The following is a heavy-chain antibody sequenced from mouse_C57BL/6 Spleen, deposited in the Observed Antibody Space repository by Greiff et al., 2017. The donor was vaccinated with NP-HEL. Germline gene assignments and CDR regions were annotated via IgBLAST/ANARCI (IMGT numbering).Heavy chain of an antibody. V-gene: IGHV1-15*01. Sequence: VQLQQSGAELVRPGASVTLSCKASGYTFTDYEMHWVKQTPVHGLEWIGAIDPETGGTAYNQKVKGKAILTANKSSSTAYMELRSLTSEDSAVYYCTRGRNMDYWGQGTSVTVSS. CDR2: IDPETGGT. CDR3: TRGRNMDY. J-gene: IGHJ4*01. CDR1: GYTFTDYE.